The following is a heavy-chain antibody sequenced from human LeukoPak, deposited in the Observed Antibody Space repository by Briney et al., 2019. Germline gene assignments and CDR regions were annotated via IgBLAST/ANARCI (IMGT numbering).Heavy chain of an antibody. CDR2: IHSGGTT. V-gene: IGHV3-53*01. CDR3: ARDSDSGYGPFAS. CDR1: GFTVSNNY. D-gene: IGHD5-12*01. Sequence: GGSLTLSCAASGFTVSNNYMSWVRQAPGKGLEWVSVIHSGGTTNYADSVQGRFTISRDNSKTSVYLHMNSLRAEDTAVYYCARDSDSGYGPFASWGQGTLVTVSS. J-gene: IGHJ4*02.